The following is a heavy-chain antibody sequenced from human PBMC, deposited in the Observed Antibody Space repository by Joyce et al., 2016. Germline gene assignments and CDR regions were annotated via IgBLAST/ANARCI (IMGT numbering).Heavy chain of an antibody. D-gene: IGHD2-15*01. CDR3: AVIGSGGRHEPFDL. CDR2: INPNDGSA. V-gene: IGHV1-46*01. CDR1: SFY. J-gene: IGHJ3*01. Sequence: SFYIHWVRQAPGQGLEWMGIINPNDGSASSAQKFQDRVTMTRDTSTTTVYMELSTLRSDDTAVYYCAVIGSGGRHEPFDLWGQGTKVTVSS.